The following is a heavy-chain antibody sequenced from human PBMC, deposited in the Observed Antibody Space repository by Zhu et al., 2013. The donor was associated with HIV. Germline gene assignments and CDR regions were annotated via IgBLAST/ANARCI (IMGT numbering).Heavy chain of an antibody. CDR1: GYTFTSYD. Sequence: QVQLVQSGAEVKKPGASVKVPCKASGYTFTSYDINWVRQATGQGLEWMGWMNPNSGNTGYAQKFQGRVTMTRNTSISTAYMELSSLRSEDTAVYYCARGSHYYGSGSYRSDYWGQGTLVTVSS. V-gene: IGHV1-8*01. CDR2: MNPNSGNT. D-gene: IGHD3-10*01. J-gene: IGHJ4*02. CDR3: ARGSHYYGSGSYRSDY.